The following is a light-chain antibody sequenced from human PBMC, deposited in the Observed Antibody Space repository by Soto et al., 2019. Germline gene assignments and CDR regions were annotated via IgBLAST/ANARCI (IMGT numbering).Light chain of an antibody. V-gene: IGKV1-5*03. CDR3: QQYNSYLWT. Sequence: DIQMTQSPSTLSGSVGDRVTITCRASQTISSWLAWYQQKPGKAPKLLIYKASSLESGVPSRFSGSESGTEFTLTISSLQPDDFATYYCQQYNSYLWTFGQGTKVDI. J-gene: IGKJ1*01. CDR1: QTISSW. CDR2: KAS.